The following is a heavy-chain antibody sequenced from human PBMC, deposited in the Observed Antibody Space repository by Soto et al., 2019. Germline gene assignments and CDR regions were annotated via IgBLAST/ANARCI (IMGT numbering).Heavy chain of an antibody. D-gene: IGHD1-26*01. V-gene: IGHV1-46*01. CDR3: ASWRMSSRELNYGMDV. J-gene: IGHJ6*02. Sequence: ASVKVSCKASGYTFTSYYMHWVRQAPGQGLEWMGIINPSGGSTSYAQKFQGRVTMTRDTSTSTVYMELSSLRSEDTAVYYCASWRMSSRELNYGMDVWGQGTTVTVSS. CDR1: GYTFTSYY. CDR2: INPSGGST.